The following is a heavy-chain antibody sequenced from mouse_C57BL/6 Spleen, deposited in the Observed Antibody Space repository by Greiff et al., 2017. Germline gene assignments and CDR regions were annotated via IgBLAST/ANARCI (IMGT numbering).Heavy chain of an antibody. V-gene: IGHV1-82*01. J-gene: IGHJ4*01. D-gene: IGHD3-2*02. CDR1: GYAFSSSW. CDR2: IYPGDGDT. CDR3: ARWEAYAMDY. Sequence: VQLQQSGPELVKPGASVKISCKASGYAFSSSWMNGVKQRPGKGLEWIGRIYPGDGDTNYNGKFKGKATLTADKSSSTAYMQLSSLTSEDSAVYFCARWEAYAMDYWGQGTSVTVSS.